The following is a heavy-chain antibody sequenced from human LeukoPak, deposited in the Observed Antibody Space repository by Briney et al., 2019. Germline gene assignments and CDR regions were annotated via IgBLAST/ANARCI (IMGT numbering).Heavy chain of an antibody. CDR1: GYSISSGYY. CDR3: ARVSGSGSLYNWFDP. CDR2: IYHSGST. J-gene: IGHJ5*02. V-gene: IGHV4-38-2*02. Sequence: SETLSLTCTVSGYSISSGYYWGWIRQPPGKGLEWIGSIYHSGSTYYNPSLQSRVTISVDTSRNQFSLKLSSVTAADTAVYYCARVSGSGSLYNWFDPWGQGTLVTVSS. D-gene: IGHD3-10*01.